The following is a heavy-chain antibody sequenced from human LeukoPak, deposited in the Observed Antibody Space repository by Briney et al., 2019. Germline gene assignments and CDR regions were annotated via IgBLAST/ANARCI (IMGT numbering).Heavy chain of an antibody. CDR3: ARETLTISRWFDP. Sequence: SQTLSLTCTVSGGSISSGDYYWSWIRQPPGKGLEWIGYIYYSGSTYYNPSLKSRVTISVDTSKNQFSLKLTSVTAADTAVYYCARETLTISRWFDPWGQGALVTVSS. V-gene: IGHV4-30-4*01. CDR2: IYYSGST. D-gene: IGHD4-17*01. CDR1: GGSISSGDYY. J-gene: IGHJ5*02.